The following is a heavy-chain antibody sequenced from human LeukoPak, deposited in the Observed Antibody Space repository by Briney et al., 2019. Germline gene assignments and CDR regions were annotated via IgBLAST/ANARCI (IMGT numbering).Heavy chain of an antibody. D-gene: IGHD3-3*01. CDR3: AKDPEWYYYMDV. V-gene: IGHV3-23*01. CDR1: GFTFSSYA. Sequence: GGSLRLSCAASGFTFSSYAMSWVRQAPGKGLEWVSAISGSGGSTYYADSMKGRFTISRDNSKNTLYLQMNSLRAEDTAVYYCAKDPEWYYYMDVWGKGTTVTVSS. CDR2: ISGSGGST. J-gene: IGHJ6*03.